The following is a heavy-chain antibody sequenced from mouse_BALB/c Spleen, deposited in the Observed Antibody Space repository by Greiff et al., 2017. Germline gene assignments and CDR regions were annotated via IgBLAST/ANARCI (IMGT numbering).Heavy chain of an antibody. CDR3: ARYGYDDDWYFDV. CDR1: GYSFTGYT. V-gene: IGHV1-18*01. CDR2: INPYNGGT. Sequence: EVKLMESGPELVKPGASMKISCKASGYSFTGYTMNWVKQSHGKNLEWIGLINPYNGGTSYNQKFKGKATLTVDKSSSTAYMELLSLTSEDSAVYYCARYGYDDDWYFDVWGAGTTVTVSS. D-gene: IGHD2-2*01. J-gene: IGHJ1*01.